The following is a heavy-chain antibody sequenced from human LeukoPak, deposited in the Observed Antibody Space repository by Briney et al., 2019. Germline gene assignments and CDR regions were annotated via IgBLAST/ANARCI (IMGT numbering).Heavy chain of an antibody. CDR2: IIPSGSPT. D-gene: IGHD2-8*01. Sequence: GGSLRLSCVGTGFKFGSYTINWVSQAPGKGLEWVANIIPSGSPTYYADSVKGRFIISRDNSKNTLYLQTNSLRVEDTAVYYCAKDLRPDGVDNFDHWGQGTLVTVSS. CDR3: AKDLRPDGVDNFDH. V-gene: IGHV3-23*01. CDR1: GFKFGSYT. J-gene: IGHJ4*02.